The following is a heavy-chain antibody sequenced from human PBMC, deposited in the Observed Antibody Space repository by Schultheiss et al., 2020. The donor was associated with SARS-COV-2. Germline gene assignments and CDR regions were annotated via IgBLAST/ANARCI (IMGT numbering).Heavy chain of an antibody. CDR2: ISGSGGST. J-gene: IGHJ6*02. Sequence: GGSLRLSCAASGFTFSNAWMSWVRQAPGKGLEWVSGISGSGGSTYYADSVKGRFTISRDNSKNTLYLQMNSLRAEDTAVYYCAKTIKGDYYYGMDVWGQGTTVTVSS. D-gene: IGHD2-21*01. V-gene: IGHV3-23*01. CDR1: GFTFSNAW. CDR3: AKTIKGDYYYGMDV.